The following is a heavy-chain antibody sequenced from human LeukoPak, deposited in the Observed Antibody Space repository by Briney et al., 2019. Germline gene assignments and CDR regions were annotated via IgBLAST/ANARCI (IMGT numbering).Heavy chain of an antibody. CDR2: INHSGST. CDR3: GRCRCYYYYYYGMDV. CDR1: GGSFSGYY. D-gene: IGHD2-15*01. V-gene: IGHV4-34*01. J-gene: IGHJ6*02. Sequence: SETLSLTCAVYGGSFSGYYWSWIRQPPGKGLEWIGEINHSGSTNYNPSLKSRVSISVDTSKNQFFLKLSSVPAADTAGYYCGRCRCYYYYYYGMDVWGQGTTVTVSS.